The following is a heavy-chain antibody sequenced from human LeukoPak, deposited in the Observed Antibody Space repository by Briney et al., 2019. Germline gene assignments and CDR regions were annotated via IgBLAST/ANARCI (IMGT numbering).Heavy chain of an antibody. D-gene: IGHD3-3*01. CDR2: ISYDGSNK. J-gene: IGHJ4*02. CDR1: GFTFSSYA. CDR3: TTDHRTIYGVVFPDY. Sequence: GGSLRLSCAASGFTFSSYAMHWVRQAPGKGLEWVAVISYDGSNKYYADSVKGRFTISRDNSKNTLYLQMNSLEPEDTAVYYCTTDHRTIYGVVFPDYWGQGTLVTVSS. V-gene: IGHV3-30-3*01.